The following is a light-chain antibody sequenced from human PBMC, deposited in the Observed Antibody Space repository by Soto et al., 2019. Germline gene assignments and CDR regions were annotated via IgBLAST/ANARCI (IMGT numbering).Light chain of an antibody. CDR3: SSYRTSNTRQIV. J-gene: IGLJ1*01. CDR2: DVS. V-gene: IGLV2-14*03. CDR1: NSDLGGYNY. Sequence: HSLLAPPSPLSGSPGQSITLSLPGTNSDLGGYNYVPWYQHHPGKAPKLMIYDVSNRPSGVSNRFSGSKSGNTASLSISGLQPDDEADYYCSSYRTSNTRQIVCGTGTKVTVL.